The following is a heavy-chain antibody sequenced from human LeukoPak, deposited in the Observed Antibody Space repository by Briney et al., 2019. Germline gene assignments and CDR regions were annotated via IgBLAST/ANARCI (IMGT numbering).Heavy chain of an antibody. Sequence: SETLSLTCTVWGGSISSYYGSCMREPRGEGVEGIGYIYYSGSTNYNPSLKSRVTISVHTSKNQFSLKLSSVTAADTAVYYCAGFDYPFYFGYWGQGTLVPVSS. V-gene: IGHV4-59*13. CDR1: GGSISSYY. J-gene: IGHJ4*02. CDR3: AGFDYPFYFGY. CDR2: IYYSGST. D-gene: IGHD3-9*01.